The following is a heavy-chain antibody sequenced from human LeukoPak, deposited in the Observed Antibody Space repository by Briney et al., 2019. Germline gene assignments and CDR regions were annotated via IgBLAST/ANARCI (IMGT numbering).Heavy chain of an antibody. Sequence: ASVKVSCKASGYTFTSYAMNWVRQAPGQGLEWMGWINTNTGNPTYAQGFTGRFVFSLDTSASTAYLQISSLKAEDTAVYYCARDGHLEHLWSGYPYFDYWGQGTLVTVSS. CDR1: GYTFTSYA. V-gene: IGHV7-4-1*02. CDR2: INTNTGNP. CDR3: ARDGHLEHLWSGYPYFDY. J-gene: IGHJ4*02. D-gene: IGHD3-3*02.